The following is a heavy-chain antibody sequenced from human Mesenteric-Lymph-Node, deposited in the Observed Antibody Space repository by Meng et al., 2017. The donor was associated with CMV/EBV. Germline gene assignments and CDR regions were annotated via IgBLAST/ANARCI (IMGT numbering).Heavy chain of an antibody. J-gene: IGHJ4*02. Sequence: YTFASYVISWVRQAPGRGLEWMGWISAYKGNPNYAQNFQGRVTMTTDTSTNTAYMELRSLRFDDTAVYYCACAPRRPGIAVAGDFDYWGQGTLVTVSS. D-gene: IGHD6-19*01. CDR3: ACAPRRPGIAVAGDFDY. CDR1: YTFASYV. CDR2: ISAYKGNP. V-gene: IGHV1-18*01.